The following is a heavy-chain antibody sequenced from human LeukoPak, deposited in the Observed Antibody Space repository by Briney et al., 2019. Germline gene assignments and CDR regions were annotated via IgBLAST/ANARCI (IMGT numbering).Heavy chain of an antibody. CDR2: INQDGGTK. CDR1: GFTFTTYY. J-gene: IGHJ4*02. CDR3: ARENWTNEF. Sequence: GGSLRLSCAASGFTFTTYYMSWVRQAPGKGLEWVANINQDGGTKYYVDSVKGRFTISRDNAINSVFLQMNSLRAADTTVYYCARENWTNEFWGQGPLVILSS. D-gene: IGHD1/OR15-1a*01. V-gene: IGHV3-7*01.